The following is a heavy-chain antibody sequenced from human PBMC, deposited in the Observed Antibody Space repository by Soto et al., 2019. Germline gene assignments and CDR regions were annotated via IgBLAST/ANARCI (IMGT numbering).Heavy chain of an antibody. CDR3: ASTYDFWSGYWHEDY. D-gene: IGHD3-3*01. Sequence: GGSLRLSCAASGFTFSSYSMNWVRQAPGKGLEWVSYISSSSSTIYYADSVKGRFTISRDNAKNSLYLQMNSLRDEDTAVYYCASTYDFWSGYWHEDYWGQGTLVTVSS. J-gene: IGHJ4*02. CDR2: ISSSSSTI. CDR1: GFTFSSYS. V-gene: IGHV3-48*02.